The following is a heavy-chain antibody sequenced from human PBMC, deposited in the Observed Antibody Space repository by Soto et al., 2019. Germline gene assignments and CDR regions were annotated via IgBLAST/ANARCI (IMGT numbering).Heavy chain of an antibody. V-gene: IGHV1-24*01. J-gene: IGHJ6*02. D-gene: IGHD6-13*01. Sequence: ASVKVSCKVSGYTLTELSMHWVRQAPGKGLEWMGGFDPEDGETIYAQKFQGRVTMTEDTSTDTAYMELSSLRSEDTAVYYCATGPQIAAGHHGTDVWGQGTTVTVSS. CDR1: GYTLTELS. CDR2: FDPEDGET. CDR3: ATGPQIAAGHHGTDV.